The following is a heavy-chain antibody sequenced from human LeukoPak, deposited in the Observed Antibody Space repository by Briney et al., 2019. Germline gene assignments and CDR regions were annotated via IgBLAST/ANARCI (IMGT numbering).Heavy chain of an antibody. J-gene: IGHJ4*02. CDR1: GFTFADYA. CDR2: ISWNSGNI. Sequence: GGSLRLSCAASGFTFADYAMHWVRQTPGKGLEWVSGISWNSGNIDYADSVKGRFTISRDNAKNSLYLQMNSLRAEDTAVYYCAKDTKWQLTAYYFDYWGQGTLVTVSS. V-gene: IGHV3-9*01. D-gene: IGHD3-9*01. CDR3: AKDTKWQLTAYYFDY.